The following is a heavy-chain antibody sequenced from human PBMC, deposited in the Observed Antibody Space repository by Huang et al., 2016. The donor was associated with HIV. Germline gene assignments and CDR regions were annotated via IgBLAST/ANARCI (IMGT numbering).Heavy chain of an antibody. CDR2: MNPTTGNT. CDR1: GYTFTNYD. CDR3: ARSAYGDLDY. D-gene: IGHD4-17*01. Sequence: QVHLVQSGAEVKKPGASVKVSCKASGYTFTNYDINWVRQAPGRGLEWMGWMNPTTGNTGVAQSVQGRVTMTRKTSITTAYMELTSLTSEDTAVYYCARSAYGDLDYWGLGTLVIVSS. J-gene: IGHJ4*02. V-gene: IGHV1-8*02.